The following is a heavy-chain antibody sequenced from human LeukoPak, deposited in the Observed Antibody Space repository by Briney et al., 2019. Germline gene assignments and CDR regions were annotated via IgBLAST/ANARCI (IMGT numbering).Heavy chain of an antibody. D-gene: IGHD5-24*01. Sequence: GGSLRLSCAASGFTFSSYEMNWVRQAPGKGLEWVSYISSSGSTIYYADSVKGRFTISRDNAKNSLYLQMNSLRAEDTAVYYCARTGDGYSSFSYYYMDVWGKGTTVSVSS. J-gene: IGHJ6*03. CDR2: ISSSGSTI. CDR1: GFTFSSYE. CDR3: ARTGDGYSSFSYYYMDV. V-gene: IGHV3-48*03.